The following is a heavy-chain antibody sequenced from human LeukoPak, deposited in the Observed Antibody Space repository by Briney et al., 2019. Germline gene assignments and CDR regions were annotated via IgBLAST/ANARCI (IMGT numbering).Heavy chain of an antibody. V-gene: IGHV4-39*01. CDR1: GGSISSSSYY. CDR2: IYYSGST. CDR3: ARHSRRSSSWYGDWYFDL. Sequence: SETLSLTCTVSGGSISSSSYYWGWIRQPPGKGLEWIGSIYYSGSTYYNPSPKSRVTISVDTSKNQFSLKLSSVTAADTAVYYCARHSRRSSSWYGDWYFDLWGRGTLVTVSS. J-gene: IGHJ2*01. D-gene: IGHD6-13*01.